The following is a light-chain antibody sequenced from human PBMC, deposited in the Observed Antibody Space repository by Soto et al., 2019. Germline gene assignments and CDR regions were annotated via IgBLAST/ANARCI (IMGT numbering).Light chain of an antibody. CDR1: QAIDNF. CDR3: QQRSTWPGT. V-gene: IGKV3-11*01. CDR2: DAS. Sequence: VLTQSPGTLSLSPGERATLSCRASQAIDNFLAWYQQRPGQAPRLLIYDASNRATGAPTRFSGRGSGTDFTLTISSLEPEDFGVYYCQQRSTWPGTFGQGTTL. J-gene: IGKJ2*01.